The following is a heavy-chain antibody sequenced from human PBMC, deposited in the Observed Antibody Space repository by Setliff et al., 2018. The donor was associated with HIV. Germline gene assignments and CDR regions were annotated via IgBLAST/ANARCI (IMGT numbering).Heavy chain of an antibody. CDR2: INHSGST. V-gene: IGHV4-34*01. Sequence: SETLSLTCAVYGGSFSGYYWSWIRQPPGKGLEWIGEINHSGSTNYNPSLKSRVTISVDTSKNQFSLKLSPVTAADTAVFYCARLTTTYYYDSSAYYHPVWGQGTLVTVSS. CDR1: GGSFSGYY. J-gene: IGHJ4*02. D-gene: IGHD3-22*01. CDR3: ARLTTTYYYDSSAYYHPV.